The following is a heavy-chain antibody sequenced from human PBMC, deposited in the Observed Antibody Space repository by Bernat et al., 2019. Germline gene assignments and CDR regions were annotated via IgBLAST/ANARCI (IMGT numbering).Heavy chain of an antibody. CDR2: IQYDGNTQ. V-gene: IGHV3-30*02. Sequence: QVQLVESGGGVVQPGGSLRLSCTTSGFTFTIYGLHWVRQAPGKGLEWVAFIQYDGNTQYYVDSVKGRFTFSRDNSQNTLYVQMNNLRVEDTAVYYCARESGTQLGGQLDSWGQGTLVTVSS. J-gene: IGHJ4*02. CDR1: GFTFTIYG. D-gene: IGHD5-18*01. CDR3: ARESGTQLGGQLDS.